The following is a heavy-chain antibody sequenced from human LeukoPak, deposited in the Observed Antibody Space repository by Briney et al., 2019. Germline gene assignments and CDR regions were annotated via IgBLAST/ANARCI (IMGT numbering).Heavy chain of an antibody. J-gene: IGHJ1*01. CDR2: IDHGGVT. CDR1: GASIDFESYY. CDR3: ARGHDYYSEYFQH. D-gene: IGHD1-26*01. V-gene: IGHV4-61*02. Sequence: PSETLSPTCTVSGASIDFESYYWSWVRQSAGKGLEWIGRIDHGGVTNYNPSLQSRVTISLDTSRKQFSLKLNSVTAADTAVYYCARGHDYYSEYFQHWGQGTLVSVSS.